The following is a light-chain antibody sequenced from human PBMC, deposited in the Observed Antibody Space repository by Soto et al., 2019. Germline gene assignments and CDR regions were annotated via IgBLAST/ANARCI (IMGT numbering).Light chain of an antibody. CDR2: AAS. CDR3: ERTYCTAGT. V-gene: IGKV1-39*01. Sequence: TVTITGRASQGIRNYLAWYQQKPGKAPKLLIYAASSLQSGVPSRFSGSGSGADFTLTIRCRQPEYFALYYCERTYCTAGTVGEGTRLEIK. J-gene: IGKJ5*01. CDR1: QGIRNY.